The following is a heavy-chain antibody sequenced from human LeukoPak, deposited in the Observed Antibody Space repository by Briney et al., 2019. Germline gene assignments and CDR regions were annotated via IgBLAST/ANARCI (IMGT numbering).Heavy chain of an antibody. V-gene: IGHV3-30*01. J-gene: IGHJ6*03. CDR2: ISYDGSNK. Sequence: GRSLRLSCAASGFTFRSYAMHWVRQAPGKGLEWVAVISYDGSNKYYADAVKGRFTISRDNPQNTLYLQMNSLRAEDTAVYYCAKMVPKPPYYSYYMDVWGKGPRSPSP. CDR1: GFTFRSYA. D-gene: IGHD3-10*01. CDR3: AKMVPKPPYYSYYMDV.